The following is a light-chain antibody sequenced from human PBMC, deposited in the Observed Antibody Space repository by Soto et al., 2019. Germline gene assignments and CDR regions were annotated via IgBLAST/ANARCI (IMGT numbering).Light chain of an antibody. CDR1: QSVSSY. CDR3: QQRSNWPPYT. Sequence: EIVLTQSPATLSLSPGERATLSCGASQSVSSYLAWYQQKPGQAPRLLIYDASNRATGIPARFSGSGSGTDFTLTISSLEPEDLAVYYCQQRSNWPPYTFGQGTRLEIK. V-gene: IGKV3-11*01. CDR2: DAS. J-gene: IGKJ5*01.